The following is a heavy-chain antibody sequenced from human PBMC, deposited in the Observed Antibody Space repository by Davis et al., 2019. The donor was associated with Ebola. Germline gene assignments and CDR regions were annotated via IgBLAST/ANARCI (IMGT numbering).Heavy chain of an antibody. CDR3: ARIRATIGFFDY. CDR2: INAGNGDT. D-gene: IGHD5-12*01. CDR1: GYIFTTYA. V-gene: IGHV1-3*01. J-gene: IGHJ4*02. Sequence: ASVTVSCKASGYIFTTYAIHWVRQAPGQRLEWMGWINAGNGDTKYSQKFQGRVTITRDTSASTAYMELSSLRSEDTAVYYCARIRATIGFFDYWGQGTLVTVSS.